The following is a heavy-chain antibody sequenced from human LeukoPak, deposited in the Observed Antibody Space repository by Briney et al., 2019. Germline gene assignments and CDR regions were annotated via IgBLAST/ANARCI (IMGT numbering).Heavy chain of an antibody. CDR2: VYYTATT. V-gene: IGHV4-39*07. Sequence: PSETLSLTCSVSGDSITNINYYWGWIRQPPGKGLEWIATVYYTATTYSNPSLKSRVAISVDSSKNEVSLKVTSVTAADTAVYYCARDPVAGTGTDTWGQGTLVTVSS. CDR1: GDSITNINYY. D-gene: IGHD6-13*01. CDR3: ARDPVAGTGTDT. J-gene: IGHJ5*02.